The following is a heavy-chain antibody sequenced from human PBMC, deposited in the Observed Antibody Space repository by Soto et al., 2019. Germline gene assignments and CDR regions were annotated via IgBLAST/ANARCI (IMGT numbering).Heavy chain of an antibody. Sequence: SVKVSCKASGFTFTSTAMQWVRQARGQRLEWIGWIVVGSGNTNYAQKFQERVTITGDMSTSTAYMELSSLRSEDTAVYYCAALKLGGLDAFDIWGQGTMVTVSS. CDR3: AALKLGGLDAFDI. J-gene: IGHJ3*02. CDR2: IVVGSGNT. V-gene: IGHV1-58*02. D-gene: IGHD7-27*01. CDR1: GFTFTSTA.